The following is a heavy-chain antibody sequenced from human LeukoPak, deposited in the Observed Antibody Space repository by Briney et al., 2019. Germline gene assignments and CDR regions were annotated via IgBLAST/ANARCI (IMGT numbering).Heavy chain of an antibody. CDR1: EYIFTGYY. Sequence: ASVKVSCKASEYIFTGYYIHWVRQAPGQGLEWMGWINPNSGGTNYAQKFQGRVTMTRDTSISTAYTELSRLRSDDTAVYYCARASSGWYHRFDYWGQGTLVTVSS. V-gene: IGHV1-2*02. D-gene: IGHD6-19*01. J-gene: IGHJ4*02. CDR2: INPNSGGT. CDR3: ARASSGWYHRFDY.